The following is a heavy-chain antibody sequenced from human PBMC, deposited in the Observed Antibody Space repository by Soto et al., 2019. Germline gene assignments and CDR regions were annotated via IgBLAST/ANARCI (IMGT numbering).Heavy chain of an antibody. V-gene: IGHV5-51*01. CDR3: ARGGSSYLFDY. D-gene: IGHD1-26*01. Sequence: PGESLKISCKASVYSFTSYWIAWVRQIPDKGLECMGIIYPDDSDTRYNPSFQGQVTISADKSISTAYLQWSSLKASDAAMYFCARGGSSYLFDYWGQGTLVTVSS. CDR2: IYPDDSDT. CDR1: VYSFTSYW. J-gene: IGHJ4*02.